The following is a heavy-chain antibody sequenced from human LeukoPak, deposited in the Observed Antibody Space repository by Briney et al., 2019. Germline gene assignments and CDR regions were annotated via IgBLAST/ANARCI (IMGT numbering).Heavy chain of an antibody. D-gene: IGHD6-13*01. J-gene: IGHJ3*02. Sequence: ASVKVSCKASGGTFSSYAISWVRQAPGQGLEWMGWVNPNSGGTNYAQKFQGWVTMTRDTSISTAYMELSRLRSDDTAVYYCARRLRRAGSAAFDIWGQGTMVTVSS. CDR1: GGTFSSYA. CDR3: ARRLRRAGSAAFDI. CDR2: VNPNSGGT. V-gene: IGHV1-2*04.